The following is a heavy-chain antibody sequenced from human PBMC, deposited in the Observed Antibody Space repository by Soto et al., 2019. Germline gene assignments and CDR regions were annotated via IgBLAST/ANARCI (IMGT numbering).Heavy chain of an antibody. J-gene: IGHJ6*02. CDR2: IIDSGAST. V-gene: IGHV3-23*01. Sequence: GSLRLSCAASGFTFSSCAMGWVRQAPGKGLEWVSDIIDSGASTYYADSVKGRFTISRDNSKSTPYLQMNSLRAEDTALYYCAKGRSYYYYYGVDVWGQGTTVTVSS. CDR1: GFTFSSCA. CDR3: AKGRSYYYYYGVDV.